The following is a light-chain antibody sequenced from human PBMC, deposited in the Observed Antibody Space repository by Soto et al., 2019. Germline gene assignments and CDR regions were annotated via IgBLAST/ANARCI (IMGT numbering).Light chain of an antibody. Sequence: DIQMTQSPSTLSASVGDRVTITCRASQSISTWLAWYQQKPGNAPKLLIYKAFSLESGVPSRFSGSGSGTDFTLTISSLQPDDFATYYCQQYKSYSQTFGQGTKVEIK. CDR3: QQYKSYSQT. J-gene: IGKJ1*01. V-gene: IGKV1-5*03. CDR1: QSISTW. CDR2: KAF.